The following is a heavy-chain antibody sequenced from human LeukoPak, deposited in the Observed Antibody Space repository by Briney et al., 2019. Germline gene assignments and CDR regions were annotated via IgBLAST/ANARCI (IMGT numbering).Heavy chain of an antibody. CDR1: GFTFSSYA. CDR2: ISGSGGST. D-gene: IGHD2-2*01. V-gene: IGHV3-23*01. Sequence: GGSLRLSCAASGFTFSSYAMSWVRQAPGKGLEWVSAISGSGGSTYYADSVKGRFTISRDNSKNTLYLQMNSLRAEDTAVYYCAKGYCSSTSCYPNYWGQGALVTVSS. J-gene: IGHJ4*02. CDR3: AKGYCSSTSCYPNY.